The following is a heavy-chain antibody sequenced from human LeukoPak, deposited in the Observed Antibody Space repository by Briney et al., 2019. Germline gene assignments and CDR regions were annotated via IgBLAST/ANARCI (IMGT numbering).Heavy chain of an antibody. V-gene: IGHV1-8*01. J-gene: IGHJ5*02. D-gene: IGHD2-15*01. CDR3: ARGRRRYSSRDNWFDP. CDR1: GYTFTSYD. CDR2: MNPNSGNT. Sequence: ASVKVSCKASGYTFTSYDINWVRQATGQGLEWMGWMNPNSGNTGYAQKFQGRVTMTRNTSISTAYMELSSLISEDTAVYYCARGRRRYSSRDNWFDPWGQGTLVTVSS.